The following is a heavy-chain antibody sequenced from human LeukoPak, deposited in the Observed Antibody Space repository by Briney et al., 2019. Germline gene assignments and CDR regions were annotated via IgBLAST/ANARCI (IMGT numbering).Heavy chain of an antibody. Sequence: HPGGSLRLSCAASGFTFSSYAMHWVRQAPGKGLEYVSSISSNGGSTFYANSVKGRFTISRDNSKNTLYLQMGSLRAEDMAVYYCARGTNLRYGYFDYWGQGTLVTVSS. CDR2: ISSNGGST. V-gene: IGHV3-64*01. CDR1: GFTFSSYA. CDR3: ARGTNLRYGYFDY. J-gene: IGHJ4*02. D-gene: IGHD1-1*01.